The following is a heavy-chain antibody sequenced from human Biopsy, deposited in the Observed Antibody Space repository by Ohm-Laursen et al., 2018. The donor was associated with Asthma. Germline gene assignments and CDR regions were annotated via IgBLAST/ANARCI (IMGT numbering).Heavy chain of an antibody. CDR2: SGNT. D-gene: IGHD3-22*01. J-gene: IGHJ3*02. CDR1: GGSIKSSS. CDR3: ARLWDYYDSRAPGGDAFDI. V-gene: IGHV4-59*01. Sequence: TLSLTCCISGGSIKSSSWTWIRQPPGKGLEWIGYSGNTNYNPSLKSRVTISVDTSKNQVSLELRSVSSSDAAVYYCARLWDYYDSRAPGGDAFDIWGQGTMVSVSS.